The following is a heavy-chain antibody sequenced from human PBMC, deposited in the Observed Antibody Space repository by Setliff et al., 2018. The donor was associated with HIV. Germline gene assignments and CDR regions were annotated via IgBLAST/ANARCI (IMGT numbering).Heavy chain of an antibody. V-gene: IGHV4-4*08. Sequence: TSETLSLTCTVSGGSISGYYCNWIRQPPGKALQSIGYIYSSGNTYHNPSLKSRVTISVDTSKNQCSLRLSSVTAADTAVYYCVRDSARPGGITPPWGQGTLVTVSS. CDR3: VRDSARPGGITPP. CDR1: GGSISGYY. D-gene: IGHD3-16*01. CDR2: IYSSGNT. J-gene: IGHJ5*02.